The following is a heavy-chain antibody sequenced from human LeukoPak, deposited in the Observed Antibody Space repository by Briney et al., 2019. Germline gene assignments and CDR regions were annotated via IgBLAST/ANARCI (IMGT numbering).Heavy chain of an antibody. J-gene: IGHJ2*01. D-gene: IGHD3-22*01. CDR1: GFSLSTSGVG. Sequence: GPTLVKPTQTLTLTCTFSGFSLSTSGVGVGWIRQPPGKALEWLALIYWDDDKRYSPSLKSRLTITKDISKNQVVLTMTNMDPVDTATYYCARLAIYDSSGYYYENWYFDLWGRGTLVTVSS. CDR3: ARLAIYDSSGYYYENWYFDL. CDR2: IYWDDDK. V-gene: IGHV2-5*02.